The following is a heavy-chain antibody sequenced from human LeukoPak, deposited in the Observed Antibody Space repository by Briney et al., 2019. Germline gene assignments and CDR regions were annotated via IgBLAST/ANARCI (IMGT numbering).Heavy chain of an antibody. Sequence: GGSLRLSCAASGFTFSDYYMSWIRQAPGRGLEWVSYISSSGSTIYYADSVKGRFTISRDNAKNSLYLQMNSLRAEDTAVYYCARDRCSTTSCYDYWGQGTLVTVSS. CDR3: ARDRCSTTSCYDY. CDR2: ISSSGSTI. V-gene: IGHV3-11*04. D-gene: IGHD2-2*01. CDR1: GFTFSDYY. J-gene: IGHJ4*02.